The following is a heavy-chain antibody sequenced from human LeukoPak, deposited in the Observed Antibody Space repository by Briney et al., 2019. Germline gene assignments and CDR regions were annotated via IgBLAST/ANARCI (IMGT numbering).Heavy chain of an antibody. CDR2: INHSGST. Sequence: SETLSLTCAVYGGSFNNYYWSWIRQPPGKGLEWIGEINHSGSTNYNPSLKSRVTISVDTSKNQFSLKLSSVTAADTAVYYCATEGVEYSSSYFDPWGQGTLVTVSS. CDR1: GGSFNNYY. D-gene: IGHD6-6*01. CDR3: ATEGVEYSSSYFDP. J-gene: IGHJ5*02. V-gene: IGHV4-34*01.